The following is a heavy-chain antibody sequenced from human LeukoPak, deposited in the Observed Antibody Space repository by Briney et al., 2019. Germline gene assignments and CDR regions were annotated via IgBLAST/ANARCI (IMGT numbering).Heavy chain of an antibody. J-gene: IGHJ4*02. D-gene: IGHD5-18*01. CDR1: GFAFSSSP. Sequence: GGSLRLSCSASGFAFSSSPMHWVRQAPGKTLEYVSAISSDGRSAYYADSVKGRFTMSRDNSKNTLSLQVSSLRPEDTAVYYCVPHINYSYQYWGRGTQVTVS. V-gene: IGHV3-64D*06. CDR2: ISSDGRSA. CDR3: VPHINYSYQY.